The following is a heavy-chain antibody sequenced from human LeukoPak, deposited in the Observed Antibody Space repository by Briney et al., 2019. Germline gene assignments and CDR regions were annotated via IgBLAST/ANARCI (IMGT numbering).Heavy chain of an antibody. CDR3: ARGSVGATSFVYYYGMDV. CDR2: IYHSGST. V-gene: IGHV4-30-2*01. D-gene: IGHD1-26*01. Sequence: SETLSLTCAVSGGSISSGGYSWSWIRQPPGKGLEWIGYIYHSGSTYYNPSLKSRVTISVDRSKNQFSLKLSSVTAADTAVYYCARGSVGATSFVYYYGMDVWGQGTTVTVSS. CDR1: GGSISSGGYS. J-gene: IGHJ6*02.